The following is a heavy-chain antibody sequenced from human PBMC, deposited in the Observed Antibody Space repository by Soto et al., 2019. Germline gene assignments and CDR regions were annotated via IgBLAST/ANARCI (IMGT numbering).Heavy chain of an antibody. J-gene: IGHJ6*02. CDR2: INHSGST. CDR1: GGSFSGYY. Sequence: SETLSLTCAVYGGSFSGYYWSWIRQPPGKGLEWIGEINHSGSTNYNPSLKSRVTISVDTSKNQFSLRLSSVTAADTAVYYCARGRGRVVPAALNNYYYYYGMDVWGQGTTVTVSS. D-gene: IGHD2-2*01. CDR3: ARGRGRVVPAALNNYYYYYGMDV. V-gene: IGHV4-34*01.